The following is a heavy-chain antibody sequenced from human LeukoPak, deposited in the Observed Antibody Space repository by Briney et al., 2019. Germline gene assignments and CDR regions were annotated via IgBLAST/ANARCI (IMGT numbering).Heavy chain of an antibody. V-gene: IGHV4-59*01. D-gene: IGHD3-22*01. Sequence: SETLSLTCTVSGDSMTLYYWSWVRQSPGKGLEWIGNMCYSGSPDYNPSLKSRVTISIDTSKNQFSLRLTSVTAADTAVYYCARWRPYFYDSSGYVDYWGQGTLVTVSS. CDR2: MCYSGSP. J-gene: IGHJ4*02. CDR1: GDSMTLYY. CDR3: ARWRPYFYDSSGYVDY.